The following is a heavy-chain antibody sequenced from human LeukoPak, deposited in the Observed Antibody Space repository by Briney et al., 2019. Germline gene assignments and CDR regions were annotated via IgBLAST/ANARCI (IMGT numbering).Heavy chain of an antibody. D-gene: IGHD1-26*01. CDR2: IYTGGST. CDR1: GFTVSTDY. CDR3: ARERWELRRPFFDY. Sequence: GGSLRLSCAASGFTVSTDYLSWVRQAPGKGLEWVSIIYTGGSTYYADSVKGRFTISRDNAKNSLYLQMNSLRAEDTAVYYCARERWELRRPFFDYWGQGTLVTVSS. V-gene: IGHV3-66*01. J-gene: IGHJ4*02.